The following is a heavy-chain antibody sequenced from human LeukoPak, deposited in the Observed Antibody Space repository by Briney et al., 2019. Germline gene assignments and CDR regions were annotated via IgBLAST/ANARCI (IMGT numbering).Heavy chain of an antibody. Sequence: GGSLRLSCAASGFTLSDSWMTWVRQAPGKGLEWVANINQNGGEKEYVDSVKGRFTISRDNAKNSLFLQMNRLRAEDTAVYYCARGIGWFEYWGQGTLATVSS. J-gene: IGHJ5*01. CDR2: INQNGGEK. CDR1: GFTLSDSW. CDR3: ARGIGWFEY. D-gene: IGHD2-15*01. V-gene: IGHV3-7*05.